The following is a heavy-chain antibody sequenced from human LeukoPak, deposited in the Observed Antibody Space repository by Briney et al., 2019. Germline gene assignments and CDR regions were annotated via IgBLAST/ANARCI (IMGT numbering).Heavy chain of an antibody. V-gene: IGHV3-23*01. CDR1: GFAFSSYA. Sequence: PGGSLRLSCAASGFAFSSYAMSWVRQAPGKGLEWVSAISGSGGSTYYADSVKGRFTISRDNSKNTLYLQTNSLRAEDTAVYYCAKDKGIAVAGTPDIWGQGTMVTVSS. D-gene: IGHD6-19*01. CDR2: ISGSGGST. J-gene: IGHJ3*02. CDR3: AKDKGIAVAGTPDI.